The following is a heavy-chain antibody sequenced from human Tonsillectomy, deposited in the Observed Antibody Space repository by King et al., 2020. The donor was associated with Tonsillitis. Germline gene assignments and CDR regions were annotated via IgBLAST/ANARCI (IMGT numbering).Heavy chain of an antibody. V-gene: IGHV5-51*01. Sequence: VQLVQSGAEVKKPGESLKISCKGSGYSFSTYWIGWGRQMPGTGLELMGVIYPSDSDPRYSPSFQGQVTISPDKSTSTASRHCSSQKASDTAMYYCARLEGDTYSGVDYWGQGTLVTVSS. D-gene: IGHD2-21*01. CDR2: IYPSDSDP. J-gene: IGHJ4*02. CDR1: GYSFSTYW. CDR3: ARLEGDTYSGVDY.